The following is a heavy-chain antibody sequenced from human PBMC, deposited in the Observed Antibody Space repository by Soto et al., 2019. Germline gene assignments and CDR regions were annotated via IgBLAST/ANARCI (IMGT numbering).Heavy chain of an antibody. Sequence: QITLKESGPTLVKSTQTLTLTCNVSGISLSTVGVGVGWIRQPPGKALEWLALIYWDDDKRYTPSLKTRLTNAKDTSKNHVVMTMTHMDPVDTCTYYCVHRAYLRTSHNWFDPWDQGTLVTVSS. CDR1: GISLSTVGVG. V-gene: IGHV2-5*02. CDR2: IYWDDDK. J-gene: IGHJ5*02. D-gene: IGHD2-2*01. CDR3: VHRAYLRTSHNWFDP.